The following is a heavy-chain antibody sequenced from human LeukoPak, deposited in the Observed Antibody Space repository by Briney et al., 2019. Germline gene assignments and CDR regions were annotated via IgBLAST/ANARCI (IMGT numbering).Heavy chain of an antibody. V-gene: IGHV1-2*02. D-gene: IGHD1-26*01. Sequence: GALVKVSCKASGYTFTDYYMNWVRQAPGQGLEWMGWINPNSGGTNYAQKFQGRVTMTRDTSITTAYMELSSLRSDDTAMYYCTRALGSDYWGQGTLVTVSS. CDR2: INPNSGGT. CDR3: TRALGSDY. J-gene: IGHJ4*02. CDR1: GYTFTDYY.